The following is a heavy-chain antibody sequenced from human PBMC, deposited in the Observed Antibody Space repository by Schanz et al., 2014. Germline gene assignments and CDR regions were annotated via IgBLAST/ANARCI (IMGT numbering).Heavy chain of an antibody. CDR1: GYTFTNHY. V-gene: IGHV1-2*06. J-gene: IGHJ4*02. D-gene: IGHD4-17*01. CDR3: ARELRLEYYFDY. Sequence: QVQVIQSGPEVKKPGASVKVSCKASGYTFTNHYLHWVRQAPGQGLEWMGRISPSSGGTNYAQNFQGRVTMTKDTAINTVYMELSTLTSGDTAVYYCARELRLEYYFDYWGQGTQVTVSS. CDR2: ISPSSGGT.